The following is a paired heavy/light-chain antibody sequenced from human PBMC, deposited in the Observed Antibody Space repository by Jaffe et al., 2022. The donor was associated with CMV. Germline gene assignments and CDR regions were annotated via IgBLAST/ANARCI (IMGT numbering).Light chain of an antibody. CDR1: QTVTNNY. J-gene: IGKJ1*01. V-gene: IGKV3-20*01. CDR2: NAS. CDR3: QQYGGSPRT. Sequence: EIVLTQSPGTLSLSPGVRATLSCWASQTVTNNYLAWYQQKPGQAPRLLIYNASTRASGIPDRFSGSGSGTDFTLTISRLEPEDFAVYYCQQYGGSPRTFGQGTRVEIK.
Heavy chain of an antibody. CDR3: ARDFGVVIMAGYLAL. D-gene: IGHD3-3*01. CDR2: ISAYNGQT. Sequence: QVQLMQFETEVKKPGASVRVSCKASGFTFTNYGFSWVRQAPGQGLEWLGWISAYNGQTRYAQKLQDRFTMTTDTSTSTAYMELRSLRSDDTAVYYCARDFGVVIMAGYLALWGRGTLVTVSS. CDR1: GFTFTNYG. V-gene: IGHV1-18*04. J-gene: IGHJ2*01.